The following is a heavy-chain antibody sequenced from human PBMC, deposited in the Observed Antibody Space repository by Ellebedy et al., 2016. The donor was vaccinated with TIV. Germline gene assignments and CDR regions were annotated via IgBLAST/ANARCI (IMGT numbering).Heavy chain of an antibody. CDR1: GFTFSSYS. J-gene: IGHJ3*02. CDR3: AVTYYYDSSGYEADAFDI. CDR2: IKSKTDGGTT. D-gene: IGHD3-22*01. Sequence: GESLKISCAASGFTFSSYSMNWVRQAPGKGLEWVGRIKSKTDGGTTDYAAPVKGRFTISRDDSKNTLYLQMNSLKTEDTAVYYCAVTYYYDSSGYEADAFDIWGQGTMVTVSS. V-gene: IGHV3-15*07.